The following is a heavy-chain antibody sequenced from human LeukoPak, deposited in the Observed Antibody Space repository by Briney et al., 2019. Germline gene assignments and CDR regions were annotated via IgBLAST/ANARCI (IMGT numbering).Heavy chain of an antibody. CDR2: IYTSGSI. CDR1: GGSISSYY. CDR3: ARRGSLAVAPGAFDI. V-gene: IGHV4-4*07. J-gene: IGHJ3*02. D-gene: IGHD6-19*01. Sequence: ASETLSLTCTVSGGSISSYYWSWIRQPAGKGLEWIGRIYTSGSINYNPSLKSRVTMSVDTSKNQFSLKLSSVTAADTAVYYCARRGSLAVAPGAFDIWGQGTMVTVSS.